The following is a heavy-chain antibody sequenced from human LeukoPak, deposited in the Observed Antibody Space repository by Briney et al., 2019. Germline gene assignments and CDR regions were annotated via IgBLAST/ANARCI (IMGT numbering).Heavy chain of an antibody. V-gene: IGHV3-48*04. J-gene: IGHJ4*02. D-gene: IGHD2-2*01. CDR2: ISSSSSTI. CDR1: GFTFSSYA. Sequence: GGSLRLSCAASGFTFSSYAMHWVRQAPGKGLEWVSYISSSSSTIYYADSVKGRFTISRDNAKNSLYLQMNSLRAEDTAVYYCARVLVVPAVYNFDYWGQGTLVTVSS. CDR3: ARVLVVPAVYNFDY.